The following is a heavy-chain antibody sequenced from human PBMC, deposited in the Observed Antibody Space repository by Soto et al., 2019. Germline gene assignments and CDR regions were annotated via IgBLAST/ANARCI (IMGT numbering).Heavy chain of an antibody. CDR1: GGSISSGDYY. V-gene: IGHV4-30-4*01. Sequence: KPSETLSLTCTVSGGSISSGDYYWSWIRQPPGKGLEWIGYIYYSGSTYYNPSLKSRVTISVDTSKNQFSLKLSSVTAADTAVYYCARDLPITMVRGVIRESPGRNWFDPWGQGTLVTVSS. CDR2: IYYSGST. CDR3: ARDLPITMVRGVIRESPGRNWFDP. J-gene: IGHJ5*02. D-gene: IGHD3-10*01.